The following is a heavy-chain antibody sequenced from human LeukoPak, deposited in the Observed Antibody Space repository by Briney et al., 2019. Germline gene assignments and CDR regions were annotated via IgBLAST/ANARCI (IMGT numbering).Heavy chain of an antibody. J-gene: IGHJ4*02. D-gene: IGHD3-16*01. CDR3: AKQYDYVWGSLDY. Sequence: SVKVSCKASGGTFSSYAISWVRQAPGQGLEWMGRIIPILGIANYAQKFQGRVTITADKSTSTAYMELSSLRAEDTAVYYCAKQYDYVWGSLDYWGQGTLVTVSS. V-gene: IGHV1-69*04. CDR2: IIPILGIA. CDR1: GGTFSSYA.